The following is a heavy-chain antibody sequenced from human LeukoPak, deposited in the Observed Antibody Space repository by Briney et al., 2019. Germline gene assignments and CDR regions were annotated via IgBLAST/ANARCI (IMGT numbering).Heavy chain of an antibody. CDR3: ARGLAVAGSVGY. CDR1: GYTFTSYG. Sequence: ASVKVSCKASGYTFTSYGISWVRQAPGQGLEWMGWISAYNGNTNYAQKLLGRVTMTTDTSTSIAYMELRSLRSDDTAVYYCARGLAVAGSVGYWGQGTLVTVSS. CDR2: ISAYNGNT. D-gene: IGHD6-19*01. J-gene: IGHJ4*02. V-gene: IGHV1-18*01.